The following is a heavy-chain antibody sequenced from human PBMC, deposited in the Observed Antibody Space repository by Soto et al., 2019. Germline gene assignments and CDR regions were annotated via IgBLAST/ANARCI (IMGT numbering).Heavy chain of an antibody. Sequence: EVQLVESGGGLVQPGGSLRLSCAASGFTFGTYSMIWVRQAPGKGLEWLSYISSSGSIIYWADSVKGRFTISRDNAKNSLYLQMNSLRDEDTAVYYCARVDGAFDIWGQGTMVTVSS. CDR3: ARVDGAFDI. J-gene: IGHJ3*02. CDR2: ISSSGSII. CDR1: GFTFGTYS. V-gene: IGHV3-48*02.